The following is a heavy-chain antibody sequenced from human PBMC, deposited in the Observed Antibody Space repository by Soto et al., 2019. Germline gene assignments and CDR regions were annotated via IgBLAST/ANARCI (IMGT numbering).Heavy chain of an antibody. CDR2: ISGSGGST. Sequence: GGSLRLSCAATGFTFSSYAMSWVRQAPGKGLEWVSAISGSGGSTYYADSVKGRFTISRDNSKNTLYLQMNSLRSEDTAVYYCARDRAPGGYYAPGAFDIWGQGTMVT. V-gene: IGHV3-23*01. CDR3: ARDRAPGGYYAPGAFDI. D-gene: IGHD3-22*01. J-gene: IGHJ3*02. CDR1: GFTFSSYA.